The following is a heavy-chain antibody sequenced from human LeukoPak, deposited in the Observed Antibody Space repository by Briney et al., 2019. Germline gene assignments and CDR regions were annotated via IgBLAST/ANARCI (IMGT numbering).Heavy chain of an antibody. Sequence: ASVKVSCKASGYTFTGYYMHWVRQAPGQGLEWMGWINPNSGGTNYAQKFQGRVTMTRDTSTSTVYMELSSLRSEDTAVYYCARGTVTTIANWFDPWGQGTLVTVSS. CDR3: ARGTVTTIANWFDP. D-gene: IGHD4-11*01. CDR1: GYTFTGYY. J-gene: IGHJ5*02. V-gene: IGHV1-2*02. CDR2: INPNSGGT.